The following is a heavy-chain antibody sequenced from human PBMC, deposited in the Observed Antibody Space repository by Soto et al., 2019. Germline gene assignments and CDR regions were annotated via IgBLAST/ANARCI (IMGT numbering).Heavy chain of an antibody. D-gene: IGHD2-15*01. CDR2: IYWDDDK. V-gene: IGHV2-5*02. J-gene: IGHJ4*02. CDR3: AHRLCDNRCYWDVGYFDF. CDR1: GFSLTTTGVG. Sequence: SGPTLVNPTQTLTLTCTFSGFSLTTTGVGVGWIRQPPGKALECLALIYWDDDKRYSPSLKSRLTITKDTSKNQVVLTMTNMDPVDTATYYCAHRLCDNRCYWDVGYFDFWGQGTLVTVSS.